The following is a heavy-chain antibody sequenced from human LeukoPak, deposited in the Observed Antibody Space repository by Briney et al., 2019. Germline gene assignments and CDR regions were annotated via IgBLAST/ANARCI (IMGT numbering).Heavy chain of an antibody. CDR2: IYPGDSDT. Sequence: HGESLKISCKASGFSFTSYWIGWVRQMPGKGLEWMGIIYPGDSDTRYSPSFQGQVTISADKSISTAYLQWSSLKASDTAMYYCARQGVQLWSNWFDPWGQGTLVTVSS. CDR3: ARQGVQLWSNWFDP. CDR1: GFSFTSYW. J-gene: IGHJ5*02. D-gene: IGHD5-18*01. V-gene: IGHV5-51*01.